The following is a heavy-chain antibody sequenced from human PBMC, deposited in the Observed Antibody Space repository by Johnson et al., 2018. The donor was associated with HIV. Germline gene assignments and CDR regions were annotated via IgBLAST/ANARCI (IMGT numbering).Heavy chain of an antibody. D-gene: IGHD4-17*01. CDR2: ISGSGGST. CDR1: GFTFSSYA. J-gene: IGHJ3*02. V-gene: IGHV3-23*04. CDR3: ARGDGTATTFGAFDI. Sequence: VQLVESGGGLVQPGGSLRLSCAASGFTFSSYAMSWVRQAPGKGLEWVSAISGSGGSTYYADSVKGRFTISRDNPKSTLYLQMNSLRPEDTAVYYCARGDGTATTFGAFDIWGQGTMVTVSS.